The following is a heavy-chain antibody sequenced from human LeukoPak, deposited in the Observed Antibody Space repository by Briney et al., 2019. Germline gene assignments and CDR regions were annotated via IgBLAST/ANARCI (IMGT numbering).Heavy chain of an antibody. V-gene: IGHV3-23*01. CDR2: ISGGGGST. CDR1: GFTFISYA. CDR3: ARGLNWGSDRGYFDY. D-gene: IGHD7-27*01. Sequence: PGGSLRLSCAASGFTFISYAMSWVRQAPGEGLEWVSGISGGGGSTFYADSVKGRFTVSRDNSKNTLYLQMNSLRAEDTAVYHCARGLNWGSDRGYFDYRGQGTLVTVSP. J-gene: IGHJ4*02.